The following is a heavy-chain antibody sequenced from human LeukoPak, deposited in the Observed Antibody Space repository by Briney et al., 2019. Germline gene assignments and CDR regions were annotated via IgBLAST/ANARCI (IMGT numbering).Heavy chain of an antibody. D-gene: IGHD6-19*01. V-gene: IGHV3-9*01. CDR2: ISWNSGSI. CDR3: AKDIRVAVAGTFGIDY. Sequence: GGSLRLSCAASGFTFDDYAIHWVRQPPGKGLEWVSGISWNSGSIGYADSVKGRFTISRDNAKNSLYLQMNSLRAEDTALYYCAKDIRVAVAGTFGIDYWGQGTLVTVSS. J-gene: IGHJ4*02. CDR1: GFTFDDYA.